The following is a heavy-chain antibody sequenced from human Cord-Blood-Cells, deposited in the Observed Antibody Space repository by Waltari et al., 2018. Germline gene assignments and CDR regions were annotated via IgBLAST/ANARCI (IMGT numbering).Heavy chain of an antibody. J-gene: IGHJ3*02. D-gene: IGHD3-9*01. Sequence: QVQLQESGPGLVKPSQTLSLTCTVSGGYISSGDYYWSWIRQPPGTGLEWIGYIYYSGSTYYNPSLKSRVTISVDTSKNQFSLKLSSVTAADTAVYYCARDTVVTYYDILTGYDAFDIWGQGTMVTVSS. CDR1: GGYISSGDYY. CDR3: ARDTVVTYYDILTGYDAFDI. CDR2: IYYSGST. V-gene: IGHV4-30-4*08.